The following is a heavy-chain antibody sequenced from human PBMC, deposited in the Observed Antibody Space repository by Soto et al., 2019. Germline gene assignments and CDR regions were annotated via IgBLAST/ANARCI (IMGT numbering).Heavy chain of an antibody. Sequence: SETLSLTCTVSGGSVSSGSYYWSWIRQPPGKGLEWIGYIYYSGSTNYNPSLKSRVTISVDTSKNQFSLKLSSVTAADTAVYYCARTRRYGGNEFDYWGQGTQVTVSS. D-gene: IGHD2-15*01. CDR3: ARTRRYGGNEFDY. CDR1: GGSVSSGSYY. V-gene: IGHV4-61*01. J-gene: IGHJ4*02. CDR2: IYYSGST.